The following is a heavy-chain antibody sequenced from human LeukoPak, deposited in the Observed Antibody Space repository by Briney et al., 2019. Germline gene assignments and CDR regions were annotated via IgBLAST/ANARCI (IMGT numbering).Heavy chain of an antibody. Sequence: GGSLRLSCAASGFTFSSYGMHWVRQAPGKGLEWVAFIRNDGSNKYYADSVKGRFTISRDSSKNTLYLQMNSLRAEDTAVYYCAKDYSYGSDYWGQGTLVTVSS. V-gene: IGHV3-30*02. J-gene: IGHJ4*02. D-gene: IGHD5-18*01. CDR1: GFTFSSYG. CDR3: AKDYSYGSDY. CDR2: IRNDGSNK.